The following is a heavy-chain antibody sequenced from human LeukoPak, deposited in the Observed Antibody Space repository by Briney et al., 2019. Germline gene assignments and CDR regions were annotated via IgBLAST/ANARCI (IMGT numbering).Heavy chain of an antibody. CDR1: GGSLNGYY. Sequence: SETLSLTCSVYGGSLNGYYWSWIRQPPGKGLEWIGGINHSGTTNYNPSLKSRVTMSLDTSKNQFSLRLNSVTAADMAVYYCARVPLRFLEPFDFWGQGALVTVSS. D-gene: IGHD3-3*01. J-gene: IGHJ4*02. V-gene: IGHV4-34*01. CDR2: INHSGTT. CDR3: ARVPLRFLEPFDF.